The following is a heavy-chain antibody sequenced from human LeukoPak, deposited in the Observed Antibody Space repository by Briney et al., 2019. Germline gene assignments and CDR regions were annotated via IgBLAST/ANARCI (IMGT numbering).Heavy chain of an antibody. Sequence: GGSLRLSCAASGFTFSNYAMNWVRQAPGKGLEWVSAISGSAGDTYFSDSVKGRLTISRDNSKSTLFLQMNSLRAEDTAVYYCAKYDSFDHYYDSSGRFDCWGQGTLVTVSS. V-gene: IGHV3-23*01. CDR3: AKYDSFDHYYDSSGRFDC. D-gene: IGHD3-22*01. CDR1: GFTFSNYA. J-gene: IGHJ4*02. CDR2: ISGSAGDT.